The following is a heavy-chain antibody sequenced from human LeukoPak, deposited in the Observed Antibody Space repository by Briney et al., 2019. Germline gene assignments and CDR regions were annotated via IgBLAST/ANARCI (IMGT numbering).Heavy chain of an antibody. CDR3: ARATNFYYYYGMDV. D-gene: IGHD1-26*01. Sequence: GASVKVSCKTSGYTFTRYYIHWVRQAPGQGLEWMGIINPSSGATNYAQKLQGRVTMSRATSTSTVYMELSSQRSEDTAVYYCARATNFYYYYGMDVWGQGTTVTVSS. CDR1: GYTFTRYY. J-gene: IGHJ6*02. CDR2: INPSSGAT. V-gene: IGHV1-46*01.